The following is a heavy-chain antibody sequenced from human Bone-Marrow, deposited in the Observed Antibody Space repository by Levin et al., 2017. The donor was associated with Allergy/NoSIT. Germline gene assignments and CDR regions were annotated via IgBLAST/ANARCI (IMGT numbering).Heavy chain of an antibody. J-gene: IGHJ5*01. CDR2: ITPIFGTA. Sequence: ASVKVSCKASGGTFTNYGFSWVRQAPGQGLEWMGGITPIFGTANFARKFQGRVTITADESTNTAYMELSSLRSEDTAVYYCARAVVITAAPHGSWFDSWGQGTLVTVSS. CDR1: GGTFTNYG. V-gene: IGHV1-69*13. D-gene: IGHD2-2*01. CDR3: ARAVVITAAPHGSWFDS.